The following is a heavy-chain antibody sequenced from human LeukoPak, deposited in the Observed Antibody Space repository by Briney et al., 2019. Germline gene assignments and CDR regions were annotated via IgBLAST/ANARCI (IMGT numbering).Heavy chain of an antibody. Sequence: PGGSLRLSCAASGFTFDDYGMSWVRQAPGKGLEWVSGINWNGGSTVYADSVKGRFTISRDNAKNSLYLQMNSLRAEDTALYHCARKRYDDSSGYYYDYWGQGTLVTVSS. CDR2: INWNGGST. CDR1: GFTFDDYG. D-gene: IGHD3-22*01. J-gene: IGHJ4*02. V-gene: IGHV3-20*01. CDR3: ARKRYDDSSGYYYDY.